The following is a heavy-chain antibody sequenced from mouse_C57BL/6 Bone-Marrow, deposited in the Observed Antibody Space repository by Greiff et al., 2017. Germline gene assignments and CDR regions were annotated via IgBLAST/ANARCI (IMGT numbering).Heavy chain of an antibody. CDR2: INPSSGYT. V-gene: IGHV1-4*01. CDR3: ARWGSLYWYFDV. D-gene: IGHD6-1*01. Sequence: QVQLQQSGAELARPGASVKMSCKASGYTFTSYTMHWVKQRPGQGLEWIGYINPSSGYTKYNQKFKDKATLTADKSSSTAYMQLSSLTSEDSAVYYCARWGSLYWYFDVWGTGTTFTVSS. J-gene: IGHJ1*03. CDR1: GYTFTSYT.